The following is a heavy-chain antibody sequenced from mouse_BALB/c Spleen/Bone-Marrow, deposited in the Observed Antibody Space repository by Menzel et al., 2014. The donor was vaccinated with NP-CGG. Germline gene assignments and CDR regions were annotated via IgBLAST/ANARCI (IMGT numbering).Heavy chain of an antibody. J-gene: IGHJ4*01. CDR1: GFTFSSYT. D-gene: IGHD2-10*02. V-gene: IGHV5-6-4*01. CDR3: TRDQRYGNYIYAMDY. Sequence: EVQRVESGGGLVKPGGSLKLSCAASGFTFSSYTMSWVRQTPEKRLEWVATISTGGSYTDYPDSVKGRFTISRDNAKNTLYLQMSSLKSEDTAMYYCTRDQRYGNYIYAMDYWGQGTSATASS. CDR2: ISTGGSYT.